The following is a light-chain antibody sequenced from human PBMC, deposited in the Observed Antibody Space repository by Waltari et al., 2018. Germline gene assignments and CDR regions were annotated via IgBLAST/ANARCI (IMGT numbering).Light chain of an antibody. V-gene: IGLV2-14*03. CDR1: SGDVGPYNF. CDR2: DVT. Sequence: QSVLTQPASVSGSPGQSITISCTGTSGDVGPYNFVSWYQQHPGKAPNLMIYDVTNRPSGISNRFSGSKSGNTASLTISGLQAEDEADYYCSSYTSSSTRVFGGGTKLTVL. CDR3: SSYTSSSTRV. J-gene: IGLJ3*02.